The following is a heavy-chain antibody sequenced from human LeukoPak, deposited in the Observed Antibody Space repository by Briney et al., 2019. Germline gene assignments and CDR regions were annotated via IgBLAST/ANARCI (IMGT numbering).Heavy chain of an antibody. CDR3: ATNWGTGPYYYAMDV. V-gene: IGHV3-21*01. J-gene: IGHJ6*02. D-gene: IGHD3-16*01. CDR1: GFTFSSYS. CDR2: ISSSSSYI. Sequence: GGSLRLSCAASGFTFSSYSMNWVRQAPGKGLEWVSSISSSSSYIYYADSVKGRFTISRDNSKNTLYLQLSSLRPEDTAVYYCATNWGTGPYYYAMDVWGQGTTVTVSS.